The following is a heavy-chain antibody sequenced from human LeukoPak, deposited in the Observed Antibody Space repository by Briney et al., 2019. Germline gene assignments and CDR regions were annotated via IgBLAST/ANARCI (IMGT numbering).Heavy chain of an antibody. D-gene: IGHD3-16*02. Sequence: SETLSLTCTVSGGSISSYYWSWIRQPPGKGLEWIGYIYYSGSTNYNPSLKSRVTISVDTSKNQFSLKLSSVTAADTAAYYCARGGMITFGGVIDYYFDYWGQGTLVTVSS. CDR1: GGSISSYY. CDR3: ARGGMITFGGVIDYYFDY. CDR2: IYYSGST. J-gene: IGHJ4*02. V-gene: IGHV4-59*01.